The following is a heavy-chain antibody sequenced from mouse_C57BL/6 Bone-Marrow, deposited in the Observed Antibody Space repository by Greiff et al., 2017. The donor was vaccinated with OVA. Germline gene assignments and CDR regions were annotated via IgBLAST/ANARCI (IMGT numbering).Heavy chain of an antibody. CDR3: ARTYDYDED. Sequence: QVQLQQPGAELVMPGASVKLSCKASGYTFTSYWMHWVKQRPGQGLEWIGEIDPSDSYTNYNQKFKGKSTLTVDKSSSTAYMQLSSLTSEDSAVYYCARTYDYDEDWGQGTTLTVSS. J-gene: IGHJ2*01. D-gene: IGHD2-4*01. CDR1: GYTFTSYW. V-gene: IGHV1-69*01. CDR2: IDPSDSYT.